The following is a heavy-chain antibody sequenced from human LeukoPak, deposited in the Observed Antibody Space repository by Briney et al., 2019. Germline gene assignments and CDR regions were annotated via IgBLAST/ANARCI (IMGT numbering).Heavy chain of an antibody. J-gene: IGHJ6*02. CDR2: IFSRSESI. CDR3: ARDRLYYDFWSGYSYGMDV. V-gene: IGHV3-21*01. D-gene: IGHD3-3*01. CDR1: GFTFGAYT. Sequence: GGSLRLSCAASGFTFGAYTINWVRQAPGKGLEWVSCIFSRSESILYADSVKGRFTISRDNAKNSLYLQMNSLRAEDTAVYYCARDRLYYDFWSGYSYGMDVWGQGTTVTVSS.